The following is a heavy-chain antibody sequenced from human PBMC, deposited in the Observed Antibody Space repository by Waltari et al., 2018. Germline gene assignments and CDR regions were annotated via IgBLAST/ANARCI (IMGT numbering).Heavy chain of an antibody. Sequence: QVQLVQSGAEVTKPGASVKVSCKASGYTFTDYYLNWVRQAPGQGLEWMGRINPNRGGTNYTQKFKGRVTMTRDTSISTAYMELSRLRSDDTAVYYCARGGPAIFGVLITKRFDYWGQGTLVTVSS. CDR1: GYTFTDYY. D-gene: IGHD3-3*01. J-gene: IGHJ4*02. CDR2: INPNRGGT. V-gene: IGHV1-2*06. CDR3: ARGGPAIFGVLITKRFDY.